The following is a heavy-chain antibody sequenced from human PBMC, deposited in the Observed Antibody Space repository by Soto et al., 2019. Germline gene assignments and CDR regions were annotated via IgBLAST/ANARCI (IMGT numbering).Heavy chain of an antibody. D-gene: IGHD6-13*01. CDR1: GGTFSSYT. V-gene: IGHV1-69*02. Sequence: QVQLVQSGAEVKKPGSSVKVSCKASGGTFSSYTISWVRQAPGQGLEWMGRIIPILGIANYAQKFQGRVTINAGKSTSPGYKGPGRLRSEDTGGYFWAGGARGIAAAVPGGFDYWGQGTLVTVSS. CDR3: AGGARGIAAAVPGGFDY. CDR2: IIPILGIA. J-gene: IGHJ4*02.